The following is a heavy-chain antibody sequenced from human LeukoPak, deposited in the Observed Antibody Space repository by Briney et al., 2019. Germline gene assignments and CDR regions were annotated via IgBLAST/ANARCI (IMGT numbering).Heavy chain of an antibody. CDR2: IYTSGST. CDR3: AREGGAARPGIDY. V-gene: IGHV4-61*02. CDR1: GGSISSGSYY. D-gene: IGHD6-6*01. J-gene: IGHJ4*02. Sequence: PSQTLSLTCTVSGGSISSGSYYWSWIRQPAGKGLEWIGRIYTSGSTNYNPSLKSRVTISVDTSKNQFSLKLSSVTAADTAVYYCAREGGAARPGIDYWGQGTLVTVSS.